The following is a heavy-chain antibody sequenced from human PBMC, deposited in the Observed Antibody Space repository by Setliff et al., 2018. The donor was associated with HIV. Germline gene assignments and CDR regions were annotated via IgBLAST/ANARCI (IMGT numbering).Heavy chain of an antibody. CDR2: ISSSNSYK. V-gene: IGHV3-21*01. Sequence: PGGSLRLSCAASGFTFNSYSMNWVRQAPGKGLEWVSSISSSNSYKHYADSVKGRFTISRDNAKNSLYLQMNSLRVEDTAVYYCARDQVAVDSVARWRKEYFMDVWGKGTTVTVSS. J-gene: IGHJ6*03. CDR1: GFTFNSYS. D-gene: IGHD5-12*01. CDR3: ARDQVAVDSVARWRKEYFMDV.